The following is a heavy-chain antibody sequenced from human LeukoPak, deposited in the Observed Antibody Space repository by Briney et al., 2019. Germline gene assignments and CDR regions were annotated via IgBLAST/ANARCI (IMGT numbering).Heavy chain of an antibody. CDR1: GFTFSNYA. Sequence: GGSLRLSCAASGFTFSNYAMSWVRRPPGKGLEWISGISDSETSTYYVDSVKGRFTISRDNSKNMLYLQMNSLRAEDTAIYYCAKPTRPLGAFDSWGQGTLVIVSS. V-gene: IGHV3-23*01. CDR2: ISDSETST. D-gene: IGHD7-27*01. J-gene: IGHJ4*02. CDR3: AKPTRPLGAFDS.